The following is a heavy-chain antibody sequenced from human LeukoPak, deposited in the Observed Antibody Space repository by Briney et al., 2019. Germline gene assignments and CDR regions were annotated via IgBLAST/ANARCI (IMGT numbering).Heavy chain of an antibody. J-gene: IGHJ4*02. V-gene: IGHV3-21*01. D-gene: IGHD2-2*01. Sequence: PGGSLRLSCAASGFTFSSYSMNWVRQAPGKGLELVSSISSSSSYIYYADSVKGRFTIPRDNAKNSLYLQMNSLRAEDTAVYYCARVQGSSTSPAWYWGQGTLVTVSS. CDR3: ARVQGSSTSPAWY. CDR2: ISSSSSYI. CDR1: GFTFSSYS.